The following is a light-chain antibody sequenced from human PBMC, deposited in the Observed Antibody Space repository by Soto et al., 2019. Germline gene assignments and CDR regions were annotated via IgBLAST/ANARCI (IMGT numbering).Light chain of an antibody. Sequence: QSVLTQPPSVSAAPGQKITISCSGSDSNIWYNSVSWYQQLPGTAPKLLLSENDERPSALPDRFSASKSGTSATLGITGLQTGDEATYFCGTWDNGLSAVVFGGGTKVTVL. J-gene: IGLJ2*01. CDR3: GTWDNGLSAVV. CDR2: END. V-gene: IGLV1-51*02. CDR1: DSNIWYNS.